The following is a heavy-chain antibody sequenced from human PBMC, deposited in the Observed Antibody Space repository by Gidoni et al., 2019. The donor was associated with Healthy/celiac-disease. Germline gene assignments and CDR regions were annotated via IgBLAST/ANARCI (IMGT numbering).Heavy chain of an antibody. J-gene: IGHJ6*02. CDR2: IYYSGST. CDR3: ARGYDFWSGSYGMDV. D-gene: IGHD3-3*01. CDR1: GGSISSYY. V-gene: IGHV4-59*01. Sequence: QVQLQESGPGLVKPSETLSLTCTVSGGSISSYYWSWIRQPPGKGLEWIGYIYYSGSTNYNPSLKSRVTISVDTSKNQFSLKLSSVTAADTAVYYCARGYDFWSGSYGMDVWGQGTTVTVSS.